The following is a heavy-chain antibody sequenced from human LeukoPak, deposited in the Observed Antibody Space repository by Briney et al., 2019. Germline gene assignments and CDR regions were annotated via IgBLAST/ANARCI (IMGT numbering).Heavy chain of an antibody. CDR1: AYTFTNYY. V-gene: IGHV1-46*01. J-gene: IGHJ3*01. D-gene: IGHD2-15*01. CDR2: INPSGGST. Sequence: GASVKVTLKSSAYTFTNYYLHWVRQPPGQGLEWMGIINPSGGSTSYAQKFQGRVTMTRDTSTSTVYMELSSLRSEDTAVYYCAREGSGGRLLWGQGSMVTVSS. CDR3: AREGSGGRLL.